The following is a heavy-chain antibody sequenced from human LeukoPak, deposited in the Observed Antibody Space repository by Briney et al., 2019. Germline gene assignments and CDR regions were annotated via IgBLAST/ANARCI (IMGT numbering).Heavy chain of an antibody. V-gene: IGHV3-23*01. Sequence: PGGSLRLSCAASGFTFSSFAMSWVRQAPGKGLEWVSAISGSGGSTYYADSVKGRFTISRDNSKNTLYLQLNSLRAEDTAVYYCAKKSPPTDTVVTDDYWGQGTLVTVSS. CDR3: AKKSPPTDTVVTDDY. J-gene: IGHJ4*02. D-gene: IGHD2-21*02. CDR2: ISGSGGST. CDR1: GFTFSSFA.